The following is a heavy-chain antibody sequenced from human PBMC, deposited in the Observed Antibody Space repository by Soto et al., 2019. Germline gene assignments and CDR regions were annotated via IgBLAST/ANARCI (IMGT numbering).Heavy chain of an antibody. D-gene: IGHD2-15*01. CDR1: GYSFTSYW. J-gene: IGHJ4*02. Sequence: GESLKISCKGSGYSFTSYWIGWVRQMPGKGLEWMGIIYPGDSDTRYSPSFQGQVTISADKSISTAYLQWSSLKASDTAMYYCARVVWGYCSGGSCYPDHYFDYWGQGTLVTVSS. V-gene: IGHV5-51*01. CDR2: IYPGDSDT. CDR3: ARVVWGYCSGGSCYPDHYFDY.